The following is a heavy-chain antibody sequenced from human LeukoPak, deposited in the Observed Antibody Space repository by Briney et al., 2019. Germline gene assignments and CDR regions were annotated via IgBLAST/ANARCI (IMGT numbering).Heavy chain of an antibody. CDR1: GYTFTSYY. J-gene: IGHJ4*02. CDR2: IDPGDGST. V-gene: IGHV1-46*01. CDR3: TRSKRNFDY. Sequence: ASVKVSCKASGYTFTSYYIHWVRQAPGQGLEWMGIIDPGDGSTNYAQRFQGRVTMTRDTSTSTVYMEVSSLRSEDTAVYYCTRSKRNFDYWGQGALVTVSS.